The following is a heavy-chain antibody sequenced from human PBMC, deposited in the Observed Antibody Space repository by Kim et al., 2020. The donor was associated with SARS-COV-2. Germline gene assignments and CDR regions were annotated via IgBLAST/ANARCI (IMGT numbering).Heavy chain of an antibody. D-gene: IGHD2-2*02. CDR1: GFTFSSYG. J-gene: IGHJ6*02. CDR2: IWYDGSNK. CDR3: ARDGVVVPAAILDYYYGMDL. Sequence: GGSLRLSCAASGFTFSSYGMHWVRQAPGKGLEWVAVIWYDGSNKYYADSVKGRFTISRDNSKNTLYLQMNSLRAEDTAVYYCARDGVVVPAAILDYYYGMDLLGQGTTVPVPS. V-gene: IGHV3-33*01.